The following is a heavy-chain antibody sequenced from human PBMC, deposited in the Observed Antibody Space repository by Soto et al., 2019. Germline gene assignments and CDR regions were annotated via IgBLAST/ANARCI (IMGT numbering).Heavy chain of an antibody. CDR2: IYWDDDK. CDR1: GFSLTTSGEG. CDR3: AHTEWAGDEDAFDF. V-gene: IGHV2-5*02. J-gene: IGHJ3*01. D-gene: IGHD4-17*01. Sequence: SGPTLVNPTQTLTLTCAFSGFSLTTSGEGVGWIRQPPGKALEWLAVIYWDDDKRYSPPLANRLIITKDTSENHVVFTMTNMDPVDTATYYCAHTEWAGDEDAFDFWGQGTMVTVSS.